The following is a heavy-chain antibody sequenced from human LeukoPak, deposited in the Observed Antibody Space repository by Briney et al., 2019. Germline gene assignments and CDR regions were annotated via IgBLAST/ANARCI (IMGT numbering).Heavy chain of an antibody. CDR3: ARHMVRGVIPTLYWFDP. CDR1: AFSINSGYY. CDR2: AYHAGST. D-gene: IGHD3-10*01. V-gene: IGHV4-38-2*02. Sequence: SETLSLTCTVSAFSINSGYYWAWIRQPPGKGLEWIGTAYHAGSTYYNPSLKSRVTISVDTSKNQFSLKLSSVTAADTAVYYCARHMVRGVIPTLYWFDPWGQGTLVTVSS. J-gene: IGHJ5*02.